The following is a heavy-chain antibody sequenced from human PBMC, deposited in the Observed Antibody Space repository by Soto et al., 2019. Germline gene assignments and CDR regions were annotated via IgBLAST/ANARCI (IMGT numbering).Heavy chain of an antibody. CDR2: ISSDSVYT. Sequence: GGSLRLSCEVSGYTITDHYMTWIRQVPGKGLEWVSYISSDSVYTNYADSVRGRFTISRDNAKNSLYLELSSLRAEDTAVYHCATNIRLDFWGQGTQVTVSS. CDR3: ATNIRLDF. CDR1: GYTITDHY. J-gene: IGHJ4*02. V-gene: IGHV3-11*06. D-gene: IGHD3-16*01.